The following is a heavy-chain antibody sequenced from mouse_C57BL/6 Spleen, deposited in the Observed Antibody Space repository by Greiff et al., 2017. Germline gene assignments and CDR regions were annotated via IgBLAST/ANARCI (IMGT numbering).Heavy chain of an antibody. CDR3: ARKDYYGSSYGFAY. CDR1: GYTFTSYW. D-gene: IGHD1-1*01. CDR2: IDPSDSYT. J-gene: IGHJ3*01. Sequence: QVQLQQPGAELVMPGASVKLSCKASGYTFTSYWMHWVKQRPGQGLEWIGEIDPSDSYTNYNQKFKGKSTLTVDQSSSTAYMQLRSLTSEDSAVYYCARKDYYGSSYGFAYWGQGTLVTVSA. V-gene: IGHV1-69*01.